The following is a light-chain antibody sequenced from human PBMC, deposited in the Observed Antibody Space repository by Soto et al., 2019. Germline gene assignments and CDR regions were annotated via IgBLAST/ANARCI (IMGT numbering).Light chain of an antibody. Sequence: EIVMTQSPATLSVSPGERATLSCRASQSVSSNLAWYQQKPGQAPRLLICGASTRATGIPARFSGSGSGTEFTLTISSLQSEDCAVYYCQQYNNWPPWTFGQGTKLEIK. CDR2: GAS. CDR1: QSVSSN. V-gene: IGKV3-15*01. CDR3: QQYNNWPPWT. J-gene: IGKJ1*01.